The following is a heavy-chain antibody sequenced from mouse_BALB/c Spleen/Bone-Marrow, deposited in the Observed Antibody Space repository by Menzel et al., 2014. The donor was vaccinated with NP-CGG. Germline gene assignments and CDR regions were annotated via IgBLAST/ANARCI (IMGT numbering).Heavy chain of an antibody. Sequence: LVESGPELVKPGASVRISCKASGYTFTSYYIHWVKQRPGQGLEWIGWIFPGNFYTKFNENFKGRATLTADKSSSTVYMHLSSLTSEDSAVYFCARDDYDYWGQGTTLTVSS. CDR3: ARDDYDY. CDR2: IFPGNFYT. V-gene: IGHV1S56*01. J-gene: IGHJ2*01. D-gene: IGHD2-4*01. CDR1: GYTFTSYY.